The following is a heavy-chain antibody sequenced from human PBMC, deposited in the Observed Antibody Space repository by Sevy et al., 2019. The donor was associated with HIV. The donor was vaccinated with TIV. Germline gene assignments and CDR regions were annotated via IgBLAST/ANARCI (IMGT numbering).Heavy chain of an antibody. CDR3: VKDSDSTYSSPNDAFDI. D-gene: IGHD6-13*01. V-gene: IGHV3-64D*06. CDR1: GFTFSSYA. CDR2: ISSNGGST. J-gene: IGHJ3*02. Sequence: GSLRLSCSASGFTFSSYAMHWVRQAPGKGLEYVSAISSNGGSTYYADSVKGRFTISRDNSKNTLYLQMSSLRAEDTAVYYCVKDSDSTYSSPNDAFDIWGQGTMVTVSS.